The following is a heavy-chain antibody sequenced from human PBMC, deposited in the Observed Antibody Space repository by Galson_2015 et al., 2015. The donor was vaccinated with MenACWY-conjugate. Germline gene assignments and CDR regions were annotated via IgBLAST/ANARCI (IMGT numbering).Heavy chain of an antibody. CDR3: ARHPPGGRGMDV. J-gene: IGHJ6*02. CDR2: ISPGDSNT. D-gene: IGHD1-26*01. Sequence: QSGAEVKKPGESLKISCKTTGYSFTTYWIAWVRQMPGTDLEWMGLISPGDSNTRYSPSFQGQVTISADKSISTAYLQWSSLKASDTAMYYCARHPPGGRGMDVWGQGTTVTVSS. V-gene: IGHV5-51*01. CDR1: GYSFTTYW.